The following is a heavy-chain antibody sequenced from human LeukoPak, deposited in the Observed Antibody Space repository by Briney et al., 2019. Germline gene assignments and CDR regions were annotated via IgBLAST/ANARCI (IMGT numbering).Heavy chain of an antibody. CDR1: GDSFSSHY. J-gene: IGHJ3*02. D-gene: IGHD4-17*01. Sequence: PSKTLSFTCTVSGDSFSSHYWTWIRQPPGKGLEWIGYISYRGSTNYNPSLKSRVTISIDTSKNQFSLRLSSVTAADTAVYYCARDLVTVTKGFDIWGQGTMVSVSS. V-gene: IGHV4-59*11. CDR2: ISYRGST. CDR3: ARDLVTVTKGFDI.